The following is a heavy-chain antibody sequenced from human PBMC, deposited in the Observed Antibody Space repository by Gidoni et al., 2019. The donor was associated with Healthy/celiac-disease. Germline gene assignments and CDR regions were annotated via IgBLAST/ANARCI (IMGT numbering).Heavy chain of an antibody. CDR2: ISYDGSNK. CDR3: ARPSGSYTYYYYYYGMDV. J-gene: IGHJ6*02. D-gene: IGHD1-26*01. V-gene: IGHV3-30-3*01. Sequence: QVQLVESGGGVVQPGRSLRLSCAASGFTFSSYAMHWVRQAPGKGLEWVAVISYDGSNKYYADSVKGRFTISRDNSKNTLYLQMNSLRAEDTAVYYCARPSGSYTYYYYYYGMDVWGQGTTVTVSS. CDR1: GFTFSSYA.